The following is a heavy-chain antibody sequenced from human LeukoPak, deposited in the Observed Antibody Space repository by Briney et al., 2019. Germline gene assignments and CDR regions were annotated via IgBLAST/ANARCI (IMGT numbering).Heavy chain of an antibody. CDR1: EFTFGDYW. CDR3: ARGQFQLS. CDR2: VNLDGSEK. J-gene: IGHJ4*02. V-gene: IGHV3-7*04. Sequence: GGSLRLSCAASEFTFGDYWMTWVRQAPGKGLEWVANVNLDGSEKYYVDSVKGRFTISRDNAKDSLYLQMNSLRDEDTAVYYCARGQFQLSWGQGALVTVSS. D-gene: IGHD1-1*01.